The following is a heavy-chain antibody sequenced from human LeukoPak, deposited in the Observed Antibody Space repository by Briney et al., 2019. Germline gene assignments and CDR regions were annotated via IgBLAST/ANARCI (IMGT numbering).Heavy chain of an antibody. J-gene: IGHJ4*02. CDR2: VNQSGGI. Sequence: TSETLSLTCAVYGGSFSGYYWSWIRQPRAKGLEWIGEVNQSGGINYNPSLKSRVTISIDTSRNQFSLKLSSVTAADTAVYYCSSGGVGNRLGYWGQGTLVTVSS. D-gene: IGHD1-26*01. V-gene: IGHV4-34*01. CDR3: SSGGVGNRLGY. CDR1: GGSFSGYY.